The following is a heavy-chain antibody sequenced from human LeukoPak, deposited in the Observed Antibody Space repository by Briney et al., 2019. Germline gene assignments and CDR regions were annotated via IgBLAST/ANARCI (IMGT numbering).Heavy chain of an antibody. D-gene: IGHD2-15*01. CDR1: GYTFTSYD. Sequence: ASVKVSCKASGYTFTSYDINWVRQATGQGLEWMGWMNPNSGNTGYAQKFQGRVTITRNTSISTAYMELSSLRSEDTAVYYCARGIMVVVVAAPVYYYYYCMDVWGKGTTVTVSS. CDR2: MNPNSGNT. V-gene: IGHV1-8*03. CDR3: ARGIMVVVVAAPVYYYYYCMDV. J-gene: IGHJ6*03.